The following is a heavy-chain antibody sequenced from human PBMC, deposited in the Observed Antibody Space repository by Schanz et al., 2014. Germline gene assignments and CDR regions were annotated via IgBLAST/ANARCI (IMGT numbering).Heavy chain of an antibody. CDR2: INTGGDST. J-gene: IGHJ5*02. CDR3: ARWFLILGGILDA. V-gene: IGHV3-23*01. D-gene: IGHD3-10*01. Sequence: EVKLLESGGTLVRPGGSLRLSCAASGFTFSTYAMAWVRQAPGKGLEWVSSINTGGDSTYYADSVKGRFTISRNNSRDTVYLQMNSLRADDTAMYYCARWFLILGGILDAWGQGTLVTVSS. CDR1: GFTFSTYA.